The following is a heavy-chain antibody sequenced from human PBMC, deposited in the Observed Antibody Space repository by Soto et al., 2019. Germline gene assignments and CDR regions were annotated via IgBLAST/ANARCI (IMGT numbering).Heavy chain of an antibody. D-gene: IGHD2-8*01. J-gene: IGHJ4*02. V-gene: IGHV3-23*01. CDR1: GFTFNNYA. CDR2: INASGDKT. Sequence: EVQLLESGGGLVQRGGSLRVSCAASGFTFNNYAMPWVRQAPGKGLEWVSFINASGDKTYYADSVKGRFTISRDNSKNTLSLQMTSLRDDDTADYFCARVDLFLMAYEFGYWGQGTLVTVSS. CDR3: ARVDLFLMAYEFGY.